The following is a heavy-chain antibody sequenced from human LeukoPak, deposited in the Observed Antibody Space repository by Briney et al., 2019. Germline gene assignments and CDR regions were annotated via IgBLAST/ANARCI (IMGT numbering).Heavy chain of an antibody. D-gene: IGHD3-10*01. CDR3: ARGWFYYYGSGSYRQY. V-gene: IGHV4-34*01. Sequence: SETLSLTCAVYGGSFSGYYWRWIRQPPGKGLEWIGEINHSGSTNYNPSLKSRVTISVDTSKNQFSLKLSSVTAADTAVYYCARGWFYYYGSGSYRQYWGQGTLVTVSS. CDR1: GGSFSGYY. CDR2: INHSGST. J-gene: IGHJ4*02.